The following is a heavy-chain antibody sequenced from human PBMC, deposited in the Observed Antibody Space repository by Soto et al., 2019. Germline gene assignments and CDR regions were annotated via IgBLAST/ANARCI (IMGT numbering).Heavy chain of an antibody. CDR2: ISGSGGST. D-gene: IGHD3-10*01. CDR3: AKDNYYDWGSYYNGRHWFDT. Sequence: LRLSCAASGFTFSSYAMSWVRQAPVKGLEWVSAISGSGGSTYYADSVKGRFTISRDNPKKTLYLQMNCLRAEDTAVYYVAKDNYYDWGSYYNGRHWFDTWGQGTLVTVSS. J-gene: IGHJ5*02. V-gene: IGHV3-23*01. CDR1: GFTFSSYA.